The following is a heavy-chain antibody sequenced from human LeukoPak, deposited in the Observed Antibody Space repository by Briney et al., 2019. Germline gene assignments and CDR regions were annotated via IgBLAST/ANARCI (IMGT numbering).Heavy chain of an antibody. D-gene: IGHD3-22*01. V-gene: IGHV3-48*01. CDR1: GFTFSYYS. CDR3: ARGPRGYDSSGYPEFFQH. CDR2: ISSSSSTI. J-gene: IGHJ1*01. Sequence: GGSLRLSCAASGFTFSYYSMNWVRQAPGKGLEWVSYISSSSSTIYYADSVKGRFTISRDNARNSLYLQMNSLRAEDTAVYYCARGPRGYDSSGYPEFFQHWGQGTLVTVSS.